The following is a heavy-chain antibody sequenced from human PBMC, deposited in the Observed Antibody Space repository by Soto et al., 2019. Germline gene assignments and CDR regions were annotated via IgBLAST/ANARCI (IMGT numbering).Heavy chain of an antibody. D-gene: IGHD3-16*01. CDR1: GGTFSSYA. CDR3: AREPPIPKGDYYYGMDV. Sequence: ASVKVSCKASGGTFSSYAISWVRQAPGQGLEWMGGIIPIFGTANYAQKFQGRVTITADKSTSTAYMELSSLRSEDTAVYYCAREPPIPKGDYYYGMDVWGQGTTVTVSS. J-gene: IGHJ6*02. CDR2: IIPIFGTA. V-gene: IGHV1-69*06.